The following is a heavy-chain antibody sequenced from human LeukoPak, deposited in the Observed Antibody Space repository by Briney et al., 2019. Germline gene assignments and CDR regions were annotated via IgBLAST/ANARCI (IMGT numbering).Heavy chain of an antibody. V-gene: IGHV6-1*01. D-gene: IGHD6-19*01. CDR3: AREHNSGFLD. CDR1: GDSVSSNSAA. CDR2: TYYRSRLYN. Sequence: SQTLSLTCAISGDSVSSNSAAWNWIRPSPSIGLEWLGRTYYRSRLYNDYAVSVKSRITINPDTSKNQFSLQLNSVTPADTAVYYCAREHNSGFLDWGQGTLVTVSS. J-gene: IGHJ4*02.